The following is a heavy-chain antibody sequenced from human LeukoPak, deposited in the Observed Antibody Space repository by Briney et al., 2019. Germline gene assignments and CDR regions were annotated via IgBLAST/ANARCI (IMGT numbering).Heavy chain of an antibody. D-gene: IGHD4-17*01. J-gene: IGHJ6*02. Sequence: SETLSLICTVSGDSISSYYWSWIRQPPGKGLEWIGYIYYSGSSNHNPSLKSRVTMSVDTSKNQFSLKLSSVSAAGTAVYYCARDRRNYGDLSYYCMDVGGQGTTVTVSS. CDR1: GDSISSYY. CDR2: IYYSGSS. V-gene: IGHV4-59*01. CDR3: ARDRRNYGDLSYYCMDV.